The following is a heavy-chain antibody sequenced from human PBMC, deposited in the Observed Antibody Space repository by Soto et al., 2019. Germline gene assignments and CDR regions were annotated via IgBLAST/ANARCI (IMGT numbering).Heavy chain of an antibody. J-gene: IGHJ4*02. CDR3: ARGGVVVVAAGYYFDY. CDR2: IYYSGST. D-gene: IGHD2-15*01. Sequence: QVQLQESGPGLVKPSQTLSLTCTVSGGSISSGGYYWSWIRQHPGKGLEWIGYIYYSGSTYYNPSTKSRVTISVDTSKNQFSLKLSSVTAADTAVYYCARGGVVVVAAGYYFDYWGQGTLVTVSS. CDR1: GGSISSGGYY. V-gene: IGHV4-31*03.